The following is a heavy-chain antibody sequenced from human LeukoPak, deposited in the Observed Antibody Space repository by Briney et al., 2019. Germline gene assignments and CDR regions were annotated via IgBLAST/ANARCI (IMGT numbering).Heavy chain of an antibody. CDR3: AKTPGDYYYYYYYGMDV. Sequence: QPGGSLRLSCAASGFTFRSYGRHWVRQAPGKGLEWVAFIRYDGSNKYYADSVKGRFTISRDNSKNTLYLQMNSLRAEDTAVYYCAKTPGDYYYYYYYGMDVWGQGTTVTVSS. V-gene: IGHV3-30*02. J-gene: IGHJ6*02. CDR1: GFTFRSYG. D-gene: IGHD4-17*01. CDR2: IRYDGSNK.